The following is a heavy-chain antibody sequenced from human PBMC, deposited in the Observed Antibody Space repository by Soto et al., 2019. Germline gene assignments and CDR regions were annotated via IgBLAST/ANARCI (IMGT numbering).Heavy chain of an antibody. V-gene: IGHV3-21*01. CDR2: ISSSSSYI. CDR3: ARALTIFGVVSAPACFDY. Sequence: GGSLRLSCAASGFTFGSYSMNWVRQAPGKGLEWVSSISSSSSYIYYADSVKGRFTISRDNAKNSLYLQMNSLRAEDTAVYYCARALTIFGVVSAPACFDYWGQGTLVTVSS. J-gene: IGHJ4*02. D-gene: IGHD3-3*01. CDR1: GFTFGSYS.